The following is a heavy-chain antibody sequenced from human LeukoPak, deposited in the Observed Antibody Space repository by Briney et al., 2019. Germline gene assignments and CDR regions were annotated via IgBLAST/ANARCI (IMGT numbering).Heavy chain of an antibody. D-gene: IGHD2-2*02. CDR2: ISGSGSAT. V-gene: IGHV3-23*01. CDR3: AKTEASAAVRAGSDY. Sequence: GGPLRLSCAASGFTFSNYGMSWVRQAPGKGLEWVPSISGSGSATYNAGSVKGRFTTSRDNSNNTLYLQMNSLRAEDTAVYYSAKTEASAAVRAGSDYWGQGTTVTVSS. J-gene: IGHJ4*03. CDR1: GFTFSNYG.